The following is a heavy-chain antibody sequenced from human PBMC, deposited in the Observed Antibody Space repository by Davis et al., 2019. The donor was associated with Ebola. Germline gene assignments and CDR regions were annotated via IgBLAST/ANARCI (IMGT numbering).Heavy chain of an antibody. V-gene: IGHV4-34*01. CDR2: INHSGST. CDR1: GGSFSGYY. D-gene: IGHD3-22*01. Sequence: MPSETLSLTCAVYGGSFSGYYWSWIRQPPGKGLEWIGEINHSGSTNYNPSLKSRVTISVDTSKNQFSLKLSSVTAADTAVYYCAREVDYYDSSGYYLGWFDPWGQGTLVTVSS. J-gene: IGHJ5*02. CDR3: AREVDYYDSSGYYLGWFDP.